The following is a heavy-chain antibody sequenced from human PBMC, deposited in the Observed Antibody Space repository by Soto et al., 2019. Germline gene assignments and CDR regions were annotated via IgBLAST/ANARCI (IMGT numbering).Heavy chain of an antibody. CDR1: GFTFSDHY. D-gene: IGHD1-1*01. J-gene: IGHJ4*02. Sequence: PGGSLRLSCAASGFTFSDHYMAWIRQAPGKGLEIVAHMSGSGSSEDYGDSVKGRFSISRDNAKNSLYLQINSLRGDDTAIYYCVRSGDNYNLLDYWGQGTPVTVSS. V-gene: IGHV3-11*04. CDR3: VRSGDNYNLLDY. CDR2: MSGSGSSE.